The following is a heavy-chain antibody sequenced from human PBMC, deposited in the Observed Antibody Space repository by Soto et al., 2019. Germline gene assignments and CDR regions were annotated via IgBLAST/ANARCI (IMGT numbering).Heavy chain of an antibody. CDR2: IDPSDSYT. CDR1: GYSFTSYW. V-gene: IGHV5-10-1*01. Sequence: GASLKISCKGSGYSFTSYWISWVRQMPGKGLEWMGRIDPSDSYTNYSPSFQGHVTISADKSISTAYLQWSSLKASDTSMYYCARVPYSSRVDVWGQGTTVTVSS. CDR3: ARVPYSSRVDV. D-gene: IGHD6-13*01. J-gene: IGHJ6*02.